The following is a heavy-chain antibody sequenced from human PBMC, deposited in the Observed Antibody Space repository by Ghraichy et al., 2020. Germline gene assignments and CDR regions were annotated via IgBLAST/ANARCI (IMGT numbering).Heavy chain of an antibody. CDR1: GGSFSGYY. CDR3: ARGPLWMYQLPRIGSNWFDP. D-gene: IGHD2-2*01. V-gene: IGHV4-34*01. J-gene: IGHJ5*02. CDR2: INHSGST. Sequence: SETLSLTCAVYGGSFSGYYWSWIRQPPGKGLEWIGEINHSGSTNYNPSLKSRVTISVDTSKNQFSLKLSSVTAADTAVYYCARGPLWMYQLPRIGSNWFDPWGQGTLVTVSS.